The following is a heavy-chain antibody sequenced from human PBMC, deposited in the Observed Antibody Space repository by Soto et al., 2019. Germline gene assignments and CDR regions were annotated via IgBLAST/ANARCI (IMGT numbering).Heavy chain of an antibody. V-gene: IGHV3-21*01. Sequence: PGGSLRLSCSVSGFSFSSYSMNWVRQAPGKGLEWISFISSSSISIKYADSVKGRFTISRDNANSSLFLQMNSLRAEDTAVYYCARLNDFWRGPTIDYWGQGTLVTVSS. J-gene: IGHJ4*02. D-gene: IGHD3-3*01. CDR1: GFSFSSYS. CDR2: ISSSSISI. CDR3: ARLNDFWRGPTIDY.